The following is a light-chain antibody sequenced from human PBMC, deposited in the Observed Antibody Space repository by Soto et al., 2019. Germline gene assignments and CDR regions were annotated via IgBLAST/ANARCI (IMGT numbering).Light chain of an antibody. J-gene: IGKJ5*01. V-gene: IGKV3D-15*01. Sequence: EIIMTQSPAPLSVSPGERATLSFRATPSVSSPLAWYQQKNGQAPRLRIYQSSSRATGIPAPFSGSGSVTEVNLAISSLQSDDFAVYYCQQYHNCPPSSTFGEGPRLEI. CDR2: QSS. CDR1: PSVSSP. CDR3: QQYHNCPPSST.